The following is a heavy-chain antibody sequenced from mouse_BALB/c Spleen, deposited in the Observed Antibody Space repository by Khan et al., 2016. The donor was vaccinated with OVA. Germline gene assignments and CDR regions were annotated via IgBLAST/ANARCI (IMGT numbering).Heavy chain of an antibody. Sequence: QVQLKQAGPELVKPGALVKISCKASGYTFTAYDINWVKQRPGQGLEWIGCIYPADGSTKYNENFKGKATLTADKSSNTAYMQLSSLTSEKSAVYFCARGGLRGVAMDYWGQGTSVSVSS. CDR1: GYTFTAYD. D-gene: IGHD2-4*01. CDR3: ARGGLRGVAMDY. V-gene: IGHV1S56*01. CDR2: IYPADGST. J-gene: IGHJ4*01.